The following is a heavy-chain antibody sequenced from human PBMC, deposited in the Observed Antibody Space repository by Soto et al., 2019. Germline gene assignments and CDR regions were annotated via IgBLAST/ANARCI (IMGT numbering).Heavy chain of an antibody. CDR2: INPRDGGT. CDR3: AMRGYCSGGSCPLVFAY. D-gene: IGHD2-15*01. V-gene: IGHV1-46*03. CDR1: GNTFTTYY. Sequence: ASVKASCKASGNTFTTYYVHWVRQAPGQGLEWMGVINPRDGGTSYAQKFQGRVTMTRDTSTSTVYMELSSLRSEDTAMYYCAMRGYCSGGSCPLVFAYWRQGTLVTVSS. J-gene: IGHJ4*01.